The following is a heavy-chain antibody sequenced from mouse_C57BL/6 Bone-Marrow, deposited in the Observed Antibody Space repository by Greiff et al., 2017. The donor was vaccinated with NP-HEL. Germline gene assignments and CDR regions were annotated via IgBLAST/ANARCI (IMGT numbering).Heavy chain of an antibody. CDR1: GYSITSGYY. V-gene: IGHV3-6*01. CDR2: ISYDGST. CDR3: ARGDDYDFDY. Sequence: VQLKESGPGLVKPSQSLSLTCSVTGYSITSGYYWNWIRQFPGNKLEWMGYISYDGSTNYNPSLKNRISITRDTSKNQFFLKLNSVTTEDTATYYCARGDDYDFDYWGQGTTLTVSS. J-gene: IGHJ2*01. D-gene: IGHD2-4*01.